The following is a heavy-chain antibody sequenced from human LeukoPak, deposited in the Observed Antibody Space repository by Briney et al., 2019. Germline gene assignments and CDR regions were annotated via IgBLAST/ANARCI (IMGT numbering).Heavy chain of an antibody. D-gene: IGHD6-19*01. CDR3: ARRGGSSGWYYYYYGMDV. V-gene: IGHV4-39*01. J-gene: IGHJ6*02. CDR1: GGSISSSSYY. CDR2: IYYRGST. Sequence: SETLSLTCTVSGGSISSSSYYWGWIRQPPGKGLVWIGSIYYRGSTYYNPSLKSRVTISVDTSKNQFSLKLSSVTAADTAVYDCARRGGSSGWYYYYYGMDVWGQGTTVTVSS.